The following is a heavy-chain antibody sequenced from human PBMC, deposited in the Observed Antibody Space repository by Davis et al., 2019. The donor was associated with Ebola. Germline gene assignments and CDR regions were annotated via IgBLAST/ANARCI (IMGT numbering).Heavy chain of an antibody. CDR3: ASLRRTITGMDDGFDL. CDR2: IYTGDSDN. CDR1: ENTFTTYW. V-gene: IGHV5-51*01. J-gene: IGHJ3*01. Sequence: GESLKISCQASENTFTTYWIGWVRQMPGKGLEWIGLIYTGDSDNRYSPSFRGQVTISADKSTRTAYLQWGSLKASDNAMYYCASLRRTITGMDDGFDLWGQGTMVTVSS. D-gene: IGHD1-20*01.